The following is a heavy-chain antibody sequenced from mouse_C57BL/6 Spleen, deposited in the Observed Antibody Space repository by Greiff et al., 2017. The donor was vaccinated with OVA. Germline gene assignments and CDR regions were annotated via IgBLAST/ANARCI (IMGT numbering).Heavy chain of an antibody. D-gene: IGHD2-10*02. CDR2: ISSGGSYT. Sequence: DVHLVESGGDLVKPGGSLKLSCAASGFTFSSYGMSWVRQTPDKRLEWVATISSGGSYTYYPDSVKGRFTISRDNAKNTLYLQMSSLKSEDTAMYYCAVGYAYFDYWGQGTTLTVSS. J-gene: IGHJ2*01. CDR1: GFTFSSYG. CDR3: AVGYAYFDY. V-gene: IGHV5-6*01.